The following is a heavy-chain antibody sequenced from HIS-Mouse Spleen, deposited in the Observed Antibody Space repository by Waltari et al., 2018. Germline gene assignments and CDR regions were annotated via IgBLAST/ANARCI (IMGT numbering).Heavy chain of an antibody. D-gene: IGHD5-18*01. CDR3: AKDDTAMVTASFDY. CDR1: GFTFSRSA. CDR2: ISGSGGST. J-gene: IGHJ4*02. V-gene: IGHV3-23*01. Sequence: EVQLLESGGGLVPPGGSLRLSCAASGFTFSRSAMRWVRPAPGKGLEWVSAISGSGGSTYYADSVKGRFTISRDNSKNTLYLQMNSLRAEDTAVYYCAKDDTAMVTASFDYWGQGTLVTVSS.